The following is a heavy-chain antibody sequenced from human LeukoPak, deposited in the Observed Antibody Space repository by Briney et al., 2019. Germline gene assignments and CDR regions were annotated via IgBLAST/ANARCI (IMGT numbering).Heavy chain of an antibody. V-gene: IGHV1-46*01. CDR1: GYTFTSYY. CDR2: INPSGGST. J-gene: IGHJ6*02. CDR3: ARSYDFWGYYYGMDV. D-gene: IGHD3-3*01. Sequence: GASVKVSCKASGYTFTSYYMHWVRQAPGQGLEWMGIINPSGGSTSYAQKFQGRVTMTRDTSTSTVYMELSSLRSEDTAVYYCARSYDFWGYYYGMDVWGQGTTVTVSS.